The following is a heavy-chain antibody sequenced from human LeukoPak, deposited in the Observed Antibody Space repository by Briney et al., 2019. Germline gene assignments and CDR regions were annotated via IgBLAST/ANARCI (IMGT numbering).Heavy chain of an antibody. J-gene: IGHJ4*02. CDR3: AREYSASEH. V-gene: IGHV1-2*02. CDR1: GYTFAGYY. Sequence: PVASVKVSCKASGYTFAGYYLHWVRQAPGQGLEWMAWIDPYTGNTHYAQKFQGRITVTRDTSVSTTYMELSWLTSDDTARYYCAREYSASEHWGQGTLVTVSS. CDR2: IDPYTGNT. D-gene: IGHD5-12*01.